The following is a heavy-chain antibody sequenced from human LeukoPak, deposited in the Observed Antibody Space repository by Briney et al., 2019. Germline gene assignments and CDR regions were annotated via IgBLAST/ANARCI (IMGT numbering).Heavy chain of an antibody. Sequence: GGSLRLSCAASGFTFSSYAMSWVRQAPGKGLEWVSAISGSGGSTYYADSVKGRFTISRDNAKNTLYLQMNSLRVEDMAVYYCARVAAASGAFDIWGQGTMVTVSS. CDR3: ARVAAASGAFDI. D-gene: IGHD6-13*01. CDR1: GFTFSSYA. J-gene: IGHJ3*02. CDR2: ISGSGGST. V-gene: IGHV3-23*01.